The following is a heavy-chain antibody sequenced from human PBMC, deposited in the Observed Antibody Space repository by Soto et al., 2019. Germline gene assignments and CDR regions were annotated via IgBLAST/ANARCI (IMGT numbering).Heavy chain of an antibody. J-gene: IGHJ3*01. D-gene: IGHD4-17*01. Sequence: ASVKASCKEPGYTFTTSGISWVIPSPGTGIEWMAWINASNGYTQYAKKFQGRVTLTTDTSTSTAYMELRSLTSDETAVSYCAGEEDYRDYLGGFGFCGQGTMVTVSS. CDR3: AGEEDYRDYLGGFGF. V-gene: IGHV1-18*01. CDR1: GYTFTTSG. CDR2: INASNGYT.